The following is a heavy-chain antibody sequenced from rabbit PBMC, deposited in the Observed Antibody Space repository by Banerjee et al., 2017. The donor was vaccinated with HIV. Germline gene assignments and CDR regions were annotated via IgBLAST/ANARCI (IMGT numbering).Heavy chain of an antibody. CDR1: GFSFSNRYV. J-gene: IGHJ4*01. V-gene: IGHV1S45*01. D-gene: IGHD4-1*01. CDR2: IFAGTTGST. Sequence: QEQLEESGGGLVKPEGSLTLTCKASGFSFSNRYVMCWVRQAPGKGLEWIACIFAGTTGSTYYASWAKGRFTISKTSSTTVTLQMTSLTAADTATYLCARDLAGVIGWNFNLWGPGTLVTVS. CDR3: ARDLAGVIGWNFNL.